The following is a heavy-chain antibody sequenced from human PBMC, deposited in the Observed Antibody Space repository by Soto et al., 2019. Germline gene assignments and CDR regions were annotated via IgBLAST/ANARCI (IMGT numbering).Heavy chain of an antibody. Sequence: QVQLQESGPGLVKPSQTLSLTCTVSGGSIRSDFHYWSWFRQPPGKGLEWIGYIYSSGSTYYNPSLKSRVSISVDTSKNQFSLKLSSVTAADTAVYYCARGPTVTTDYWGQGALVTVSS. J-gene: IGHJ4*02. D-gene: IGHD4-17*01. CDR1: GGSIRSDFHY. V-gene: IGHV4-30-4*01. CDR3: ARGPTVTTDY. CDR2: IYSSGST.